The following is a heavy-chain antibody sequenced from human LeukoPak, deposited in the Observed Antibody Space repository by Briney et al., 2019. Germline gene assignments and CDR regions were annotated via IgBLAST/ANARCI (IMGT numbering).Heavy chain of an antibody. CDR3: AKDLKSLDSSGYYPPYFDY. CDR2: ISYDGSNK. J-gene: IGHJ4*02. D-gene: IGHD3-22*01. V-gene: IGHV3-30*18. CDR1: GFTFSSYG. Sequence: GGSLRLSCAASGFTFSSYGMHWVRQAPGKGLEWVAVISYDGSNKYYADSVKGRFTISRGNSKNTLYLQMNSLRAEDTAVYYCAKDLKSLDSSGYYPPYFDYWGQGTLVTVSS.